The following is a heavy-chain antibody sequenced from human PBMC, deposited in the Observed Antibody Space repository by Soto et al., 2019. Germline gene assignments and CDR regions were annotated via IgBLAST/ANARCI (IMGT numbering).Heavy chain of an antibody. J-gene: IGHJ4*02. CDR1: GFTFGSYA. CDR3: ATDSFRSGIAVAGNY. D-gene: IGHD6-19*01. CDR2: ISFGGGST. V-gene: IGHV3-23*01. Sequence: EVQLLESGGGLVQPGGSLRLSSAASGFTFGSYAMTWVRQAPGKGLEWVSAISFGGGSTYYADSVKGRFTISRDNSKNTLYLQMTSLRAEDTAIYYCATDSFRSGIAVAGNYWGQGTLVTVSS.